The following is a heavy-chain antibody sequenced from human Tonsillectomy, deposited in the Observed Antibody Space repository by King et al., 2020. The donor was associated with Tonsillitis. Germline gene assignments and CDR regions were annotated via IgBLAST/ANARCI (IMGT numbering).Heavy chain of an antibody. V-gene: IGHV3-23*04. CDR1: GFSLSSYA. CDR3: AKRDDDNFGPLDY. D-gene: IGHD4-23*01. Sequence: VQLVESGGDLVQPGGSLRLSCAASGFSLSSYAMNWVRQAPGKGLEWVSAISGSVGKTYYADSVKGRFTISRDNSKNTLYLQMNGLRVEDTAVYYCAKRDDDNFGPLDYWGQGTLVAVSS. CDR2: ISGSVGKT. J-gene: IGHJ4*02.